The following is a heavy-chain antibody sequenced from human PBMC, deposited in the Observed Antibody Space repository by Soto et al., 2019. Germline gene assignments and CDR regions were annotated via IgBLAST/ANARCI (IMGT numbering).Heavy chain of an antibody. CDR3: VKEVEGFDF. D-gene: IGHD1-1*01. Sequence: SLRLSCEASGFTFSFHTMNWVRQAPGKGLEWVSSITSTGGKFYADSAKGRFTISRDNAKDSLYLQMDGLTAEDSAIYYCVKEVEGFDFWGEGTLVTVSS. CDR2: ITSTGGK. J-gene: IGHJ4*02. CDR1: GFTFSFHT. V-gene: IGHV3-21*01.